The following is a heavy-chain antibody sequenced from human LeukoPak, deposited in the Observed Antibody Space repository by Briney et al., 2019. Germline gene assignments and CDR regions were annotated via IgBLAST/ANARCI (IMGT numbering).Heavy chain of an antibody. J-gene: IGHJ4*02. Sequence: SETLSLTCTVSGGSITGSSYYWGWIRQPLGKGLEWIGSMYYSGSTYYNPSLKSRLTISVDTSKNQFSLKLTSVTAADTAVYYCARQYYDNTGYYYFDYWGQGTLVTVSS. D-gene: IGHD3-22*01. CDR1: GGSITGSSYY. V-gene: IGHV4-39*01. CDR2: MYYSGST. CDR3: ARQYYDNTGYYYFDY.